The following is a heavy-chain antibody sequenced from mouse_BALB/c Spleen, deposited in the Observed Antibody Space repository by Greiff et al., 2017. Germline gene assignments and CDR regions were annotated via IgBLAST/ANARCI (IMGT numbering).Heavy chain of an antibody. V-gene: IGHV1S135*01. CDR2: IDPFNGGT. Sequence: VQLQQSGPELMKPGASVKISCKASGYSFTSYYMHWVKQSHGKSLEWMGYIDPFNGGTSYNQKFKGKATLTVDKSSSTAYMHLSSLTSEDSAVYYCARGGITTFAYWGQGTLVTVSA. D-gene: IGHD2-4*01. CDR3: ARGGITTFAY. CDR1: GYSFTSYY. J-gene: IGHJ3*01.